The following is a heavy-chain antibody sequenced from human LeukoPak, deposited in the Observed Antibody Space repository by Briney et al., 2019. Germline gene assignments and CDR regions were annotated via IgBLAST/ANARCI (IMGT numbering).Heavy chain of an antibody. CDR2: IYYSGST. D-gene: IGHD6-19*01. CDR3: ARAGTSGWIYDAFDI. Sequence: PSETLSLTCTVSGGSISSYYWSWIRQPPGKGLEWIGYIYYSGSTNYNPSLKSRVTISVDTSKNQFSLKLSSVTAVDTAVYYCARAGTSGWIYDAFDIWGQGTMVTVSS. CDR1: GGSISSYY. J-gene: IGHJ3*02. V-gene: IGHV4-59*01.